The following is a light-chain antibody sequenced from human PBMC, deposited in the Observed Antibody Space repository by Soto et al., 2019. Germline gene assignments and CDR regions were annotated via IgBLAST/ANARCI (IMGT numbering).Light chain of an antibody. CDR3: QNYYNAPPWT. Sequence: DIPMTQSPSSLSASVGDRVTITCRASQGISDNLAGYQQKPGKVPKLLIYDASTLQSGVPTRFSGSGSGRDFTLTIRTLQPEDVATYYCQNYYNAPPWTFGQGTKVEVK. J-gene: IGKJ1*01. CDR2: DAS. CDR1: QGISDN. V-gene: IGKV1-27*01.